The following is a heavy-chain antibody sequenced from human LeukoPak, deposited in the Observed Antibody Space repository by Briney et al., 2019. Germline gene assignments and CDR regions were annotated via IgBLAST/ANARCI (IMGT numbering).Heavy chain of an antibody. CDR1: GFTFSSYW. D-gene: IGHD4-17*01. Sequence: GGSLRLSCAVSGFTFSSYWMGWVRQAPGKGLAWVANINQDESSKYYEDSVKGRFTISRDNADNSLYLQMNSLRADDTAVYYCARTTVTTGRTNWFDPWGQGTLVTVSS. J-gene: IGHJ5*02. CDR2: INQDESSK. CDR3: ARTTVTTGRTNWFDP. V-gene: IGHV3-7*01.